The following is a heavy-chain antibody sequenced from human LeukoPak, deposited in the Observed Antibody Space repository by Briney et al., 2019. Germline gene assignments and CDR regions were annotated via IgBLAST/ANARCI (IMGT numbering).Heavy chain of an antibody. CDR3: ARVARVGGGYGYNSGLFDY. Sequence: GGSLRLSCAVSGFTFSSNWMSWVRPAPGKGLEWVANIKQDGSEKYYVDSIKGRITISRDNAKNSLYLQMNSLRAEDTAVYYCARVARVGGGYGYNSGLFDYWGQGTLVTVSS. CDR1: GFTFSSNW. J-gene: IGHJ4*02. D-gene: IGHD5-24*01. CDR2: IKQDGSEK. V-gene: IGHV3-7*01.